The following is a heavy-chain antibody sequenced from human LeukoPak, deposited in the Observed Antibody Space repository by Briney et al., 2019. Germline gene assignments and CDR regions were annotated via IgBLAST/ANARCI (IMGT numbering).Heavy chain of an antibody. J-gene: IGHJ5*02. CDR2: INAGNGNT. Sequence: ASVKVSCKASGYTFTSYAMHWVRQAPGQRLEWMGWINAGNGNTKYSQKLQGRVTMTTDTSTSTAYMELRSLRSDDTAVYYCARSAATRNNWFDPWGQGTLVTVSS. V-gene: IGHV1-3*01. CDR1: GYTFTSYA. D-gene: IGHD2-15*01. CDR3: ARSAATRNNWFDP.